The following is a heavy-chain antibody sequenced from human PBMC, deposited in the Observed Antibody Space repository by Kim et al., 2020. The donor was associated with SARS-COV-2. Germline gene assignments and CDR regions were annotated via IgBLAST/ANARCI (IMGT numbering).Heavy chain of an antibody. V-gene: IGHV3-33*06. Sequence: GGSLRLSCAASGFTFSSYGMHWVRQAPGKGLEWVAVIWYDGSNKYYADSVKGRFTISRDNSKNTLYLQMNSLRAEDTAVYYCAKDLGLGYCSSTSCPTPDYWGQGTLVTVSS. D-gene: IGHD2-2*01. CDR3: AKDLGLGYCSSTSCPTPDY. J-gene: IGHJ4*02. CDR2: IWYDGSNK. CDR1: GFTFSSYG.